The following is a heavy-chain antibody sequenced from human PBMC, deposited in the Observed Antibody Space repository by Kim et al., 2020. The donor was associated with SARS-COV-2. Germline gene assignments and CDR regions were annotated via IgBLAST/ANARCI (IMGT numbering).Heavy chain of an antibody. V-gene: IGHV3-74*01. CDR1: GFTLSSYW. CDR2: VNSDGTTT. Sequence: GGSLRLSCAASGFTLSSYWMHWVRQAPGKGLVWVSRVNSDGTTTTYVDSVKGRFTISRDNAKNTLYLQMNSLRAEDTAVYYCARGDYYSYWGQGTLVTVSS. CDR3: ARGDYYSY. J-gene: IGHJ4*02. D-gene: IGHD3-22*01.